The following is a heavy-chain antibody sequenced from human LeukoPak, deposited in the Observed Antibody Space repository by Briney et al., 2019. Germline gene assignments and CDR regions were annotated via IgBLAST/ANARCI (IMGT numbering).Heavy chain of an antibody. J-gene: IGHJ4*02. CDR3: ARGPDYGGPL. Sequence: GGSLRLYCVASGFKFTNYWMHWARQAPGNGLVWVAHLNSGASSPSYADSVKGRFTVSRDNAKNPLYLQMDSLRAEDTAVYYCARGPDYGGPLRGQGTLVTVPP. CDR2: LNSGASSP. D-gene: IGHD4-23*01. CDR1: GFKFTNYW. V-gene: IGHV3-74*01.